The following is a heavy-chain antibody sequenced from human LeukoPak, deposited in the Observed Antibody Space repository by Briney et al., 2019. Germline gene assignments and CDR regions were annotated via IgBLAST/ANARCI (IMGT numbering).Heavy chain of an antibody. Sequence: SETLSLTCTVSGGSISSYYWSWIRQPPGKGLEWIGEINHSGSTNYNPSLKSRVTISVDTSKNQYSLKLSSVTAADTAVYYCARRRYYYGSGPLDIWGQGTMVTVSS. CDR3: ARRRYYYGSGPLDI. CDR2: INHSGST. J-gene: IGHJ3*02. V-gene: IGHV4-34*01. CDR1: GGSISSYY. D-gene: IGHD3-10*01.